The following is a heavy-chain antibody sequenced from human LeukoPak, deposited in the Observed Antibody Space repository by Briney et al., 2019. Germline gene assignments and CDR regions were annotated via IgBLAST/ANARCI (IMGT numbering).Heavy chain of an antibody. CDR2: ISGSGSDT. D-gene: IGHD3-3*02. V-gene: IGHV3-23*01. Sequence: GGSLRLSCAVSGITLSSYAMSWVRQAPGKGLEWVSGISGSGSDTYYADSVKGRFTISRDNSKNTLYLQMNSLRAEDTAVYYCAKHFPFFDYWGQGTLVSVSS. J-gene: IGHJ4*02. CDR1: GITLSSYA. CDR3: AKHFPFFDY.